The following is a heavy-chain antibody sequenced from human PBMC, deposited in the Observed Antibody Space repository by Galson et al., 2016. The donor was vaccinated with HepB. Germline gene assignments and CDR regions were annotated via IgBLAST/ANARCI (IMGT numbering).Heavy chain of an antibody. V-gene: IGHV4-39*01. Sequence: SETLSLTCTVSVASIITNNYCWDWVRQPPGQGPEWIGSICHRGNTYYNPSLKTRVIMSLDTSNNQFSLKLTSVTAADAAVYYCTRHSTPEDAFNIWGQGTKVTVSS. D-gene: IGHD1-14*01. CDR2: ICHRGNT. CDR3: TRHSTPEDAFNI. J-gene: IGHJ3*02. CDR1: VASIITNNYC.